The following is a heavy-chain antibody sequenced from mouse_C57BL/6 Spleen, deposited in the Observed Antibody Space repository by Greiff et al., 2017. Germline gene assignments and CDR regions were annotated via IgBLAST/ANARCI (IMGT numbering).Heavy chain of an antibody. V-gene: IGHV1-76*01. CDR3: ARPFYDSYAMDY. CDR2: IYPGSGNT. D-gene: IGHD1-1*01. Sequence: QVQLQQSGAELVRPGASVKLSCKASGYTFTDYYINWVKQRPGQGLEWIARIYPGSGNTYYNEKFKGKATLTAEKSSSTAYMQLSSLTSEDSAVYFCARPFYDSYAMDYWGQGTSVTVSS. CDR1: GYTFTDYY. J-gene: IGHJ4*01.